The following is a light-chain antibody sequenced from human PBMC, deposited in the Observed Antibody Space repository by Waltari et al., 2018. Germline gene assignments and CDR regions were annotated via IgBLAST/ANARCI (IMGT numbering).Light chain of an antibody. Sequence: QSALTQPASVSGSPGQSITISCTGTSSDVGGYKYVSWYQQHPGKAPKLIIYDVSTRPSGTSHRFSGSKSGSTASLTISGRQAEDEADYYCNSYTSSRTWVFGGGTKLTVL. CDR1: SSDVGGYKY. CDR3: NSYTSSRTWV. J-gene: IGLJ3*02. V-gene: IGLV2-14*03. CDR2: DVS.